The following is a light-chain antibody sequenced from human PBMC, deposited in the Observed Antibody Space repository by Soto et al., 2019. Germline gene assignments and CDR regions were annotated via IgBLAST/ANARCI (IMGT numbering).Light chain of an antibody. V-gene: IGLV2-14*01. CDR3: SSYASTSPHVL. J-gene: IGLJ2*01. CDR1: SSDVGLFTY. CDR2: DVS. Sequence: QSVLTQPASVSGSPGQSITISCTGTSSDVGLFTYVSWYQMHPGKGPKLMIHDVSNRPSGVSSRFSGSRSGNTASLNISALQPEDEADYYCSSYASTSPHVLFGGGTKVTVL.